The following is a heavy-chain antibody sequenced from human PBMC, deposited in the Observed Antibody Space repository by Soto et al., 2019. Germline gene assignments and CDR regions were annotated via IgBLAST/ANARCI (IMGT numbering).Heavy chain of an antibody. CDR3: ARRKDSWGVGADGMDV. J-gene: IGHJ6*02. CDR1: GYTFTGYY. D-gene: IGHD6-13*01. Sequence: ASVKVSCKASGYTFTGYYMHWVRQAPGQGLEWIGWINPNSGGTNYAQKFQGWVTMTRDTSISTAYMELSRLRSDDTAVYYCARRKDSWGVGADGMDVWGQGTTVTVSS. CDR2: INPNSGGT. V-gene: IGHV1-2*04.